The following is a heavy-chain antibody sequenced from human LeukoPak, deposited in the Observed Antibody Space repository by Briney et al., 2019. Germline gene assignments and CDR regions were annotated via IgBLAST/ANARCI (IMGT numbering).Heavy chain of an antibody. CDR3: ARVVAVAAPIDY. V-gene: IGHV4-4*07. Sequence: SETLSLTCTVSGGSISSYYWSWIRQPAGKGLEWIGRIYTSGSTNYNPSLKSRVTISVDKSKNQFSLKLSSVTAADTAVYYCARVVAVAAPIDYWGQGTLVTASS. J-gene: IGHJ4*02. CDR2: IYTSGST. CDR1: GGSISSYY. D-gene: IGHD6-19*01.